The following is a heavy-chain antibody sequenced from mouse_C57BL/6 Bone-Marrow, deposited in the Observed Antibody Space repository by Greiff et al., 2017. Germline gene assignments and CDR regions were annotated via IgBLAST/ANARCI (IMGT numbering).Heavy chain of an antibody. CDR1: GYTFTSYW. CDR3: AHGNYFYWYFAV. Sequence: QVQLKQSGAELVKPGASVKLSCKASGYTFTSYWMHWVQQRPGRGLEWIGRIDPNSGGPKYHEKFTSKATLTVDKPSSTAYMQLSSLTSDDSAVYYCAHGNYFYWYFAVWGTGTTVTVSS. CDR2: IDPNSGGP. V-gene: IGHV1-72*01. J-gene: IGHJ1*03. D-gene: IGHD2-1*01.